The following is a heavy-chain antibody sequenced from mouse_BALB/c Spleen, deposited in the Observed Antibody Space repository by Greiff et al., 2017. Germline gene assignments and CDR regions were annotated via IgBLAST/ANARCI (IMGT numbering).Heavy chain of an antibody. CDR3: ARKNYGSYAMDY. J-gene: IGHJ4*01. CDR2: IWSGGST. Sequence: VQVVESGPGLVQPSQSLSITCTVSGFSLTSYGVHWVRQSPGKGLEWLGVIWSGGSTDYNAAFISRLSISKDNSKSQVFFKMNSLQANDTAIYYCARKNYGSYAMDYWGQGTSVTVSS. D-gene: IGHD2-2*01. V-gene: IGHV2-2*02. CDR1: GFSLTSYG.